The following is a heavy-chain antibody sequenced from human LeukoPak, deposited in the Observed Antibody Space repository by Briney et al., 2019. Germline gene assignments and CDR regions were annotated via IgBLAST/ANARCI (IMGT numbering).Heavy chain of an antibody. J-gene: IGHJ1*01. CDR3: ARILSSSWYEYFHH. CDR2: IIPIFGTA. Sequence: SVKVSCKASGGTFSNYAISWVRQAPGQGLEWMGAIIPIFGTANYAQKFQGRVTITADESTSTAYMELSSLRSEDTAVYYCARILSSSWYEYFHHWGHGTLVTVSS. V-gene: IGHV1-69*13. D-gene: IGHD6-19*01. CDR1: GGTFSNYA.